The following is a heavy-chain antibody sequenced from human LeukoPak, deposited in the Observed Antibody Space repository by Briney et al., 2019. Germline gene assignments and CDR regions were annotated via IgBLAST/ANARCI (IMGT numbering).Heavy chain of an antibody. J-gene: IGHJ1*01. CDR2: MNPNNGNT. CDR3: TRGGPVAGTHKYFQH. D-gene: IGHD6-19*01. CDR1: GYTFTSYD. Sequence: ASVKDSCKASGYTFTSYDINWVRQATGQGLEWMGWMNPNNGNTDYAQKFQGRVTLTRNTSISTAYMELSSLRSEDTAMYYCTRGGPVAGTHKYFQHWGQGTLVTVSS. V-gene: IGHV1-8*01.